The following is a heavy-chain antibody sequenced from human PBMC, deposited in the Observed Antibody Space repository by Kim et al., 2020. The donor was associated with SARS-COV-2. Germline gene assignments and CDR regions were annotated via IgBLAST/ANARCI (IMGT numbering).Heavy chain of an antibody. J-gene: IGHJ6*02. V-gene: IGHV3-15*01. CDR2: IKSKTDGGTT. CDR3: TTGSVVGAAAGTPIYYYYGMDV. CDR1: GFTFSNAW. Sequence: GGSLRLSCAASGFTFSNAWMSWVRQAPGKGLEWVGRIKSKTDGGTTDYAAPVKGRFTISRDDSKNTLYLQMNSLKTEDTAVYYCTTGSVVGAAAGTPIYYYYGMDVWGQGTTVTVSS. D-gene: IGHD6-13*01.